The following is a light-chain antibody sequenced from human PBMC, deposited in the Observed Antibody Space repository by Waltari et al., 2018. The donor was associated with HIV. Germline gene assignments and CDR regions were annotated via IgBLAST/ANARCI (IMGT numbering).Light chain of an antibody. CDR2: WAS. CDR1: QILLYSSDNKNC. CDR3: HQYCNTPYT. J-gene: IGKJ2*01. V-gene: IGKV4-1*01. Sequence: DIVMTQSPDSLVVSLGERATTNCKSSQILLYSSDNKNCLAWFHQKPGQPPRLLIYWASTRESGVPDRFSGSGSGTNFTLTISSLQAEDVAGYYCHQYCNTPYTFGQGTKVEIK.